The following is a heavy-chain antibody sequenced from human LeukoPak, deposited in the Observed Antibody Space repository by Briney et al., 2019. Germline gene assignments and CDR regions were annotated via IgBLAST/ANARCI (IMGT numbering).Heavy chain of an antibody. CDR3: ARPKETALWFGELLFPPWDY. Sequence: PGGSLRLSCAASGFTFSSYSMNWVRQAPGKGLEWVSSISSSSSYIYYSDSVKGRFTISRDNAKNSLYLQLNSLRAEDTAVYYCARPKETALWFGELLFPPWDYWGQGTLVTVSS. V-gene: IGHV3-21*04. CDR1: GFTFSSYS. CDR2: ISSSSSYI. D-gene: IGHD3-10*01. J-gene: IGHJ4*02.